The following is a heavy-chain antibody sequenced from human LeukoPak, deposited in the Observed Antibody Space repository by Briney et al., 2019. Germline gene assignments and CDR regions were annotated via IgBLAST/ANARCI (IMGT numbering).Heavy chain of an antibody. CDR2: ISAYNGNT. Sequence: ASVKVSCKASGYTFTSYAMHWVRQAPGQRLEWMGWISAYNGNTNYAQKLQGRVTMTTDTSTDTAYMELSSLRSEDTAVYYCATALSSVPYYGSGRGPFDIWGQGTMVTVSS. CDR1: GYTFTSYA. CDR3: ATALSSVPYYGSGRGPFDI. V-gene: IGHV1-18*01. D-gene: IGHD3-10*01. J-gene: IGHJ3*02.